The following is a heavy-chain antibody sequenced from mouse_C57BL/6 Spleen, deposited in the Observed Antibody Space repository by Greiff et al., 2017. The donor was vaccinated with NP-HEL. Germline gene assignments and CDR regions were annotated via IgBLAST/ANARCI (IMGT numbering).Heavy chain of an antibody. Sequence: EVKLMESGGDLVKPGGSLKLSCAASGFTFSSYGMSWVRQTPDKRLEWVATISSGGSYTYYPDSVKGRFTISRDNAKNTLYLQMSSLKSEDTAMYYCARLPHWGQGTTLTVSS. V-gene: IGHV5-6*01. CDR1: GFTFSSYG. J-gene: IGHJ2*01. CDR3: ARLPH. CDR2: ISSGGSYT.